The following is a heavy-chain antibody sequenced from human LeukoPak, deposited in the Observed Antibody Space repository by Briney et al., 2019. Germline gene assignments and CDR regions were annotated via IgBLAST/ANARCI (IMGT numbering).Heavy chain of an antibody. CDR1: VGSISSGGYS. Sequence: PSETLSLTCAVSVGSISSGGYSWSWIRQPPGKGLEWIGYIYHSGSTYYNPSLKSRATISVDRSKNQFSLKLSSVTAADTAVYYCARYCSSTSCHGYWFDPWGQGTLVTVSS. CDR3: ARYCSSTSCHGYWFDP. J-gene: IGHJ5*02. CDR2: IYHSGST. D-gene: IGHD2-2*01. V-gene: IGHV4-30-2*01.